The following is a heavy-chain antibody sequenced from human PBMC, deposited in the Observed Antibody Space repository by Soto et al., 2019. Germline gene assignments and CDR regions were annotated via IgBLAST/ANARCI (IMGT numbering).Heavy chain of an antibody. J-gene: IGHJ4*02. CDR2: IDPSDSYT. V-gene: IGHV5-10-1*01. D-gene: IGHD3-10*01. Sequence: PGESLKISCKGSGYSFTSYWISWVRQMPGKGLEWMGRIDPSDSYTNYSPSFQGHVTISADKSISTAYLQWSSLKASDTAMYYCASNKRNDYGSGEGIDYWGQGTPVTVSS. CDR1: GYSFTSYW. CDR3: ASNKRNDYGSGEGIDY.